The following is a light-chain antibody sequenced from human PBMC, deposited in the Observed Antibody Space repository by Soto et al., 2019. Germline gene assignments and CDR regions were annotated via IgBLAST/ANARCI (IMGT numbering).Light chain of an antibody. CDR2: GVF. CDR3: QHYDGSPRT. V-gene: IGKV3-20*01. CDR1: QSVNSNF. Sequence: ETVLTQSPGTVSLSPGERATLSCRTSQSVNSNFLAWYQQKPGQAPRLLIYGVFNRATGIPDRFSGSGSGTDFTLTISGLEREESALYYCQHYDGSPRTFGQGTKLEIK. J-gene: IGKJ2*01.